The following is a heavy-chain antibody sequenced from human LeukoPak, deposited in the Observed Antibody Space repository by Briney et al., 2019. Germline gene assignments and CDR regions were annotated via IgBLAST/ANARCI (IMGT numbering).Heavy chain of an antibody. J-gene: IGHJ4*02. V-gene: IGHV1-69*05. CDR1: GGTFSSYA. D-gene: IGHD3-22*01. CDR2: IIPIFGTA. Sequence: GSSVKVSCKASGGTFSSYAISWVRQAPGQGLEWMGGIIPIFGTANYAQKFQGRVTITTDESTSTAYMELSSLRSEDTAVYYCAREWVRGYYDSSGYSWGQGTLVTVSS. CDR3: AREWVRGYYDSSGYS.